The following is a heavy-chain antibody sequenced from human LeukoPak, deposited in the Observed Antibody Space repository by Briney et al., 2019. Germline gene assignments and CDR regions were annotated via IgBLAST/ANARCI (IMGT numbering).Heavy chain of an antibody. Sequence: GGSLILSCAASGFTFNNYAMSWVRQAPGKGLEWVSAISGSGGATYFADSVKGRFTISRDNSKNTLYLQMHSLRAEDTAVYYCAKALGSIVVTASDYWGQGTLVTVSS. CDR1: GFTFNNYA. CDR3: AKALGSIVVTASDY. V-gene: IGHV3-23*01. CDR2: ISGSGGAT. J-gene: IGHJ4*02. D-gene: IGHD5-12*01.